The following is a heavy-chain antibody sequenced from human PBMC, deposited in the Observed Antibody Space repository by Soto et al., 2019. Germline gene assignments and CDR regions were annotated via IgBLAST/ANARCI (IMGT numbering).Heavy chain of an antibody. V-gene: IGHV6-1*01. Sequence: SQTLSLTCAISGDSVSSNSAAWNWIRLSPSRGLEWLGRTYYRSKWYSAYAPSVKSRISINPDTSKNQFSLQLNSVTPDDTAIVNCARGPGSLLPWGQGTLVTVS. CDR1: GDSVSSNSAA. CDR2: TYYRSKWYS. J-gene: IGHJ5*02. D-gene: IGHD1-1*01. CDR3: ARGPGSLLP.